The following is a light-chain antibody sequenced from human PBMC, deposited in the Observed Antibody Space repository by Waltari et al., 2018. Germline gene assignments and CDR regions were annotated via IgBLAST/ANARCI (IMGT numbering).Light chain of an antibody. CDR2: KVS. V-gene: IGKV2-30*02. CDR1: QSLVHRDGNTY. CDR3: IQGTHWPFT. J-gene: IGKJ3*01. Sequence: DVVMTQSPLSLPVTLGQPASISCRSSQSLVHRDGNTYLNWFLQRPGQSPRRLIYKVSNRDSGVPDRFSGSGSGTDFTLRISRVEAEDVGIYYCIQGTHWPFTFGPGTKVDIK.